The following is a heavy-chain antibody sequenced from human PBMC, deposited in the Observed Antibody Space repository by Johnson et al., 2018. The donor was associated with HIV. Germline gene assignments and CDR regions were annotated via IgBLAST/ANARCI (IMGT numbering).Heavy chain of an antibody. Sequence: VQLVESGGGLVQPGGSLRLSCAASGFTFSSYWMSWVRQAPGKGLEWVANIKQDGSEKYYVDSVKGRFTISSDNAKNSLYLQMNSLRAEDTSVYYCARDLELSPGTARAVGGSFDIWGQGTMVTVSS. J-gene: IGHJ3*02. V-gene: IGHV3-7*03. CDR3: ARDLELSPGTARAVGGSFDI. CDR2: IKQDGSEK. CDR1: GFTFSSYW. D-gene: IGHD6-19*01.